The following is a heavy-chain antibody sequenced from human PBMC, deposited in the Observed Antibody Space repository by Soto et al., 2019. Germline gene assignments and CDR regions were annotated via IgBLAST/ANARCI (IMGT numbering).Heavy chain of an antibody. V-gene: IGHV4-61*01. CDR3: ARDQKAAAGPYYYYGMDV. J-gene: IGHJ6*02. CDR1: GGSVSSGSYY. D-gene: IGHD6-13*01. CDR2: IYYSGST. Sequence: PSETLSLTCTVSGGSVSSGSYYWSWIRQPPGKGLEWIGYIYYSGSTNYNPSLKSRVTISVDTSKNQFSLKLSSVTAADTAVYYCARDQKAAAGPYYYYGMDVWGQGTTVTVS.